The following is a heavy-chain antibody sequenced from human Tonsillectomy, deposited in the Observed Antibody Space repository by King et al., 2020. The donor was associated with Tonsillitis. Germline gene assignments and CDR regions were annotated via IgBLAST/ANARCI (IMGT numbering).Heavy chain of an antibody. CDR1: GFTFSSYN. V-gene: IGHV3-21*01. Sequence: VQLVESGGGLVKPGGSLRLSCAASGFTFSSYNMNWVRQAPGKGLEWVSSISRSSDYIYNADSVKGRFTISRDNAKNSLSLQINSLRAEDTGVYYCARDVSGHTTIFGVVTEYYFDYWGQGTLVTVSS. J-gene: IGHJ4*02. D-gene: IGHD3-3*01. CDR2: ISRSSDYI. CDR3: ARDVSGHTTIFGVVTEYYFDY.